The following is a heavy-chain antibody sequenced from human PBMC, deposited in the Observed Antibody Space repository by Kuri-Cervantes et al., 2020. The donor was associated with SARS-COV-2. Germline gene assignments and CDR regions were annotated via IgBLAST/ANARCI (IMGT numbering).Heavy chain of an antibody. Sequence: GSLRLSCAVYGGSFSGYYWSWIRQPPGKGLEWIGYIYYSGSTNYNPSLKSRVTISVDTSKNQFSLKLSSVTAADTAVYYCAREVYGDYAYDYWGQGTLVTVSS. V-gene: IGHV4-59*01. CDR3: AREVYGDYAYDY. D-gene: IGHD4-17*01. CDR1: GGSFSGYY. J-gene: IGHJ4*02. CDR2: IYYSGST.